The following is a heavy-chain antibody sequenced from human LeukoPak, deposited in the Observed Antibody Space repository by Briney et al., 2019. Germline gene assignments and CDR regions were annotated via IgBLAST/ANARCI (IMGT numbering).Heavy chain of an antibody. J-gene: IGHJ4*02. CDR2: IGWNSGSI. CDR1: GFTFDDYT. D-gene: IGHD3-3*01. CDR3: ARAQLNTDYHFWSGSQYYFDS. Sequence: GGSLRLSCAASGFTFDDYTMHWVRQVPGKGLEWVSGIGWNSGSIAYEDSVKGRFTISRDDAKDSLYLEMNSLRVEDTAVYYRARAQLNTDYHFWSGSQYYFDSWGQGTLVTVSS. V-gene: IGHV3-9*01.